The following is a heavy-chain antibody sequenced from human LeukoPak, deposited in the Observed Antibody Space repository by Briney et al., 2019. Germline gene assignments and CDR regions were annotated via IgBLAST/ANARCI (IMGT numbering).Heavy chain of an antibody. D-gene: IGHD3-22*01. CDR2: INPNIGVT. Sequence: ASVKVSCKASGYTFTCYYMHWVRQAPGQGREWMGWINPNIGVTNYAQQFQGRVTMTRDTSISTAYMELSRLRSDDTAVYYCARGRSSGYYYRYWGQGTLVTVSS. CDR1: GYTFTCYY. CDR3: ARGRSSGYYYRY. V-gene: IGHV1-2*02. J-gene: IGHJ4*02.